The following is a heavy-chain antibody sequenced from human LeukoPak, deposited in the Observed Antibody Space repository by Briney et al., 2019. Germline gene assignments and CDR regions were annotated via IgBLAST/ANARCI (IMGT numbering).Heavy chain of an antibody. D-gene: IGHD2-8*01. CDR1: GFTFSSYW. V-gene: IGHV3-7*01. Sequence: GGSLRLSCAASGFTFSSYWMSWVRQAPGKGLEWVANIKQDGSEKYYVDSVKGRFTIPRDNAKNSLYLQMNSLRAEDTAVYYCARAPPPYIVLMVYATEFDYWGQGTLVTVSS. J-gene: IGHJ4*02. CDR2: IKQDGSEK. CDR3: ARAPPPYIVLMVYATEFDY.